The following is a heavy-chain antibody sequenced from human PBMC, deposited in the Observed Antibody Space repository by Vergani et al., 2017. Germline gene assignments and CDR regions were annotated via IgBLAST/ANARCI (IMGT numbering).Heavy chain of an antibody. CDR2: ISAYNGDT. V-gene: IGHV1-18*01. D-gene: IGHD2-2*01. Sequence: QVQLVQSGAEVKKPGASVKVSCKASDYTFTSYGFSWVRQAPGQGLEWMGWISAYNGDTKYAQKLQDRVTMTTDTSTSTAYMELRSLRSDDTAVYYCARRLGYCSSTSCFGWFDPWGQGTLVTVSS. CDR3: ARRLGYCSSTSCFGWFDP. J-gene: IGHJ5*02. CDR1: DYTFTSYG.